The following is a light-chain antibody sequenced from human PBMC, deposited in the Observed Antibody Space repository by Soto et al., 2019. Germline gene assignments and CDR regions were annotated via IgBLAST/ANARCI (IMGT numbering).Light chain of an antibody. CDR1: QSISGW. Sequence: DIQLTQSPSSLSASVGDRVTITCRASQSISGWLAWYQQKPGKAPKLLIYDASSLETGVPSRFSGNGSGTEFTLTISILQSDDFAIYYCQQYNIYWTFGQGTKVEI. CDR3: QQYNIYWT. CDR2: DAS. V-gene: IGKV1-5*01. J-gene: IGKJ1*01.